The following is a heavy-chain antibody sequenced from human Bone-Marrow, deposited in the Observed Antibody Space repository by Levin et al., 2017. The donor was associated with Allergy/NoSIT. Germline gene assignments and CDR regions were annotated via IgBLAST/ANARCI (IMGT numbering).Heavy chain of an antibody. CDR3: ARAAQWLIFGSPSNYYFDY. D-gene: IGHD6-19*01. J-gene: IGHJ4*02. CDR1: GYSFSSYW. Sequence: GESLKISCKGSGYSFSSYWIGWVRQMPGRGLEWMGIISPVDSETRYSPSFQGQVTISADKSITTAYLQRSSLNASDTAKYYGARAAQWLIFGSPSNYYFDYWGQGSLVTVSS. V-gene: IGHV5-51*01. CDR2: ISPVDSET.